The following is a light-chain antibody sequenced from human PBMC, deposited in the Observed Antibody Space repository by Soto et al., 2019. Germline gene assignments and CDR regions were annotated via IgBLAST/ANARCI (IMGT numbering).Light chain of an antibody. Sequence: DIQLTQSPSTLSSSLGDRLTITCLASQSISSWLAWYQQKPGKPPRLLIYAASSLQSGVPSRFSGSGSGTDFTLTISSLKPEDFETYSCQQSYNSPQTFGRGTKVDIK. CDR1: QSISSW. J-gene: IGKJ1*01. CDR2: AAS. V-gene: IGKV1-39*01. CDR3: QQSYNSPQT.